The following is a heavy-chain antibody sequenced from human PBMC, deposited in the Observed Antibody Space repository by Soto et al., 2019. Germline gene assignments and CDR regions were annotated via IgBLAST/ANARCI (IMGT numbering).Heavy chain of an antibody. J-gene: IGHJ6*02. V-gene: IGHV4-4*02. CDR2: IYHSGST. CDR3: ARGESYCISTSCYIWNTPRHYGMDV. Sequence: QVQLQESGPGLVKPSGTLSLTCAVSGGSISSSNWWSWVRQPPGKGLEWIGEIYHSGSTNYNPSLRCRVPIAVDKAKNLFSRTLSSVTAADTAVYYCARGESYCISTSCYIWNTPRHYGMDVWGQGTTVTVSS. D-gene: IGHD2-2*02. CDR1: GGSISSSNW.